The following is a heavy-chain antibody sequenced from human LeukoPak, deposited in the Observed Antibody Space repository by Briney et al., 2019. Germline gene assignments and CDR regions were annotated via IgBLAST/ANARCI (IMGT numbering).Heavy chain of an antibody. J-gene: IGHJ4*02. Sequence: SETLSLTCTVSGGSISSSSYSWGWIRQPPGKGLEWIGSIYYSGSTYYNPSLKSRVTISVDTSKNQFSLKLSSVTAADTAVYYCARHGLEGGYSYGYFDWGQGTLVTVSS. V-gene: IGHV4-39*01. CDR1: GGSISSSSYS. CDR3: ARHGLEGGYSYGYFD. CDR2: IYYSGST. D-gene: IGHD5-18*01.